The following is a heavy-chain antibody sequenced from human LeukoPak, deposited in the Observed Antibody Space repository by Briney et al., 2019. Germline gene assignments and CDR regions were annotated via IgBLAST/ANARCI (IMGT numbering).Heavy chain of an antibody. Sequence: GGSLRLSCAASGFTFSSYAMSWVRQAPGKGLEWVSGINWNVGSKGYADSVKGRFTISRDNDKNSLYLQMNSLRAEDTALYYCARGQRSYYDILTGNDAFDIWGQGTMVTVSS. V-gene: IGHV3-20*04. D-gene: IGHD3-9*01. CDR2: INWNVGSK. CDR1: GFTFSSYA. J-gene: IGHJ3*02. CDR3: ARGQRSYYDILTGNDAFDI.